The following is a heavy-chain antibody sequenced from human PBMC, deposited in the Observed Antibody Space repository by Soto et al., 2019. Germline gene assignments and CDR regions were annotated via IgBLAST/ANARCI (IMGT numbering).Heavy chain of an antibody. CDR3: ARGQRFSDWFDP. CDR1: GGSMTSYY. V-gene: IGHV4-4*07. Sequence: SETLSLTCTVSGGSMTSYYWTWMRQPAGKGLEWIGRVYSSGGTHYNPSLKSRVTISLDTSKNQFSLRLLSVTDADTAVYFCARGQRFSDWFDPWGQGTLVTVSS. J-gene: IGHJ5*02. CDR2: VYSSGGT. D-gene: IGHD3-3*01.